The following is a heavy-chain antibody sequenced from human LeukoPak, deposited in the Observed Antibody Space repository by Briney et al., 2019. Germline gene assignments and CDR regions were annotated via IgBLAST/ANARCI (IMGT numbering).Heavy chain of an antibody. Sequence: GGSLRLSCAASGFTFSSYSMNWVRQAPGKGLEWVSSISSSSSYIYYADSVKGRFTISRDNVKNSLYLQMNSLRAEDTAVYYCARDASYSSGSAFDIWGQGTMVTVSS. CDR1: GFTFSSYS. D-gene: IGHD6-19*01. CDR2: ISSSSSYI. V-gene: IGHV3-21*01. J-gene: IGHJ3*02. CDR3: ARDASYSSGSAFDI.